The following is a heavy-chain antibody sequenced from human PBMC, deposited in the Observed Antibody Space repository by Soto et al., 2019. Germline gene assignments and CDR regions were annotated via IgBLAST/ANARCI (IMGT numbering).Heavy chain of an antibody. CDR2: DNTNTSKT. J-gene: IGHJ6*04. Sequence: QVQLVQSGGEVKKPEALVKVCWKNSAYNSERDGITWVRQAPGQGLERMEWDNTNTSKTKTAQTFQDRVTMTTERSTRADYMEVKSLRSDEAAVYYYARRSYVHVDVWGEGTTFTVTS. D-gene: IGHD3-16*01. V-gene: IGHV1-18*01. CDR1: AYNSERDG. CDR3: ARRSYVHVDV.